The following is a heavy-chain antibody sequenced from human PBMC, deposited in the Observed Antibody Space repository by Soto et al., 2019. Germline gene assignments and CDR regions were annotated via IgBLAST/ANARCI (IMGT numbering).Heavy chain of an antibody. CDR2: ISGSGDIT. CDR3: AKVPQWVLRYHDWFFDY. D-gene: IGHD3-9*01. Sequence: EVQLLESGGGLVQPGGSLRLSCAVSGFSFSNSAMTWVRQAPGKGVEWVSGISGSGDITYNTDSVKGRFAISRDTSKNVVYLQMRSLRAEDTAVYYCAKVPQWVLRYHDWFFDYWGQGTLVTVSS. CDR1: GFSFSNSA. J-gene: IGHJ4*02. V-gene: IGHV3-23*01.